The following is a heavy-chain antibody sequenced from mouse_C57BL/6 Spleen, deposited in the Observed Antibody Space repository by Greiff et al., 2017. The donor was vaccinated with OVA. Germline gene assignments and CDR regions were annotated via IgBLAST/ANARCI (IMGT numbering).Heavy chain of an antibody. V-gene: IGHV1-5*01. Sequence: EVQLVESGTVLARPGASVKMSCKTSGYTFTSYWMHWVKQRPGQGLEWIGAIYPGNSDTSYNQKFKGKAKLTAVTSASTAYMELSSLTNEDSAVYYCTRYYGSSHYYAMDYWGQGTSVTVSS. CDR3: TRYYGSSHYYAMDY. CDR2: IYPGNSDT. D-gene: IGHD1-1*01. CDR1: GYTFTSYW. J-gene: IGHJ4*01.